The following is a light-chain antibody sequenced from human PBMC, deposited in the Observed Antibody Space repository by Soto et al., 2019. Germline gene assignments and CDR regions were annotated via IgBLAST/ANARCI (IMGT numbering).Light chain of an antibody. CDR1: QSVSSN. V-gene: IGKV3-15*01. CDR3: QQYNNWPQT. Sequence: EIVMTQSPATLSVSPGERATLSCRASQSVSSNLAWYQQKPGQAPRLLIYGASTRATGIPARFSGSVSGTEFPLTISSLQSEDFAVYYCQQYNNWPQTFGQGTKLEIK. J-gene: IGKJ2*01. CDR2: GAS.